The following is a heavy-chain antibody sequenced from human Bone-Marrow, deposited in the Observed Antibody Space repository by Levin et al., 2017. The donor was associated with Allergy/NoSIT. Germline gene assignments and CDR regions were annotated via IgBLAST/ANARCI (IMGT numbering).Heavy chain of an antibody. Sequence: LRLSCTVSGGSISSGDYYWSWIRQPPGKGLEWIGYIYYSGSTYYNPSLKSRVTISVDTSKNQFSLKLSSVTAADTAVYYCARNYGDYALYWYFDLWGRGTLVTVSS. D-gene: IGHD4-17*01. J-gene: IGHJ2*01. V-gene: IGHV4-30-4*01. CDR3: ARNYGDYALYWYFDL. CDR2: IYYSGST. CDR1: GGSISSGDYY.